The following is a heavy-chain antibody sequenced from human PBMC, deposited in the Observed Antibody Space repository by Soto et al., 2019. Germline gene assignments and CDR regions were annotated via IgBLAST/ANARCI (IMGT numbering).Heavy chain of an antibody. V-gene: IGHV1-69*12. CDR2: IIPIFGTA. D-gene: IGHD6-13*01. Sequence: QVQLVQSGAEVKKPGSSVKVSCKASGGTFSSYAISWVRQAPGQGLEWMGGIIPIFGTANYAQKFQGRVTSXGDXSXSTAYMELSSLRSEDTAVYYCARDELAAAPFDAFDIWGQGTMVTVSS. CDR1: GGTFSSYA. CDR3: ARDELAAAPFDAFDI. J-gene: IGHJ3*02.